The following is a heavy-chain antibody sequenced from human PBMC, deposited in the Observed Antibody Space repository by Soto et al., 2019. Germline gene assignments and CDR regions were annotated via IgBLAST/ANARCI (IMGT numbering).Heavy chain of an antibody. CDR3: ARLGSSSAVPYYYYYYYMEV. J-gene: IGHJ6*03. CDR1: GYSFTSYW. V-gene: IGHV5-51*01. D-gene: IGHD6-6*01. Sequence: GESLKISCKGSGYSFTSYWIVWVRQMPGKGLEWMGIIYPGDSDTRYSPSFQGQVTISADKSISTAYLQWSSLKASDTAMYYCARLGSSSAVPYYYYYYYMEVWGKGTTVTVSS. CDR2: IYPGDSDT.